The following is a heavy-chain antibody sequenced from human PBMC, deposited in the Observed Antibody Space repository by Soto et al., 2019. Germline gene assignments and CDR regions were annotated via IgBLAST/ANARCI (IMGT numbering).Heavy chain of an antibody. CDR3: ASVWRGQPFDY. Sequence: PSDSLYLARTACGGSMKSSYWSGIRQPPGKGLEWIGYIYYSGSTNYNPSLKSRVTISVDTSKNQFSLKLSSVTAADTAVYYCASVWRGQPFDYWGQGTLGSVYS. V-gene: IGHV4-59*07. CDR1: GGSMKSSY. D-gene: IGHD2-21*01. J-gene: IGHJ4*02. CDR2: IYYSGST.